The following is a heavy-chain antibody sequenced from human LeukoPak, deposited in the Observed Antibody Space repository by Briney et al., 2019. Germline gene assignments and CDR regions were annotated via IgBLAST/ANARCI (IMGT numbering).Heavy chain of an antibody. V-gene: IGHV3-23*01. CDR1: GFSFSTYA. Sequence: GESLRFSCAASGFSFSTYAMTWVRQAAEKGLEWVSIINAGGGETYYADSVKGRFTISRDNSKNTLYLQMNSLRVEDTAVYYCGRDPNGDYFGAFEFWGQETLVTVSA. CDR2: INAGGGET. D-gene: IGHD4-17*01. CDR3: GRDPNGDYFGAFEF. J-gene: IGHJ3*01.